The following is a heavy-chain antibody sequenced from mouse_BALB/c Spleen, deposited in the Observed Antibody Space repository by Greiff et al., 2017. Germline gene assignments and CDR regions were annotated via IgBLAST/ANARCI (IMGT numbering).Heavy chain of an antibody. Sequence: EVKLQESGGGLVQPGGSRKLSCAASGFTFSSFGMHWVRQAPEKGLEWVAYISSGSSTIYYADTVKGRFTISRDNPKNTLFLQMTSLRSEDTAMYYCASYGSSYYAMDYWGQGTSVTVSS. CDR3: ASYGSSYYAMDY. J-gene: IGHJ4*01. V-gene: IGHV5-17*02. CDR1: GFTFSSFG. CDR2: ISSGSSTI. D-gene: IGHD1-1*01.